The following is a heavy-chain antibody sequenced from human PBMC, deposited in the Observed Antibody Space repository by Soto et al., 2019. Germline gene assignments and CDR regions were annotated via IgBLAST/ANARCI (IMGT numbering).Heavy chain of an antibody. CDR2: ITYNGNT. J-gene: IGHJ4*01. V-gene: IGHV1-18*01. CDR1: GYIFTNYG. Sequence: ASVKVSCKASGYIFTNYGFTWVRRAPGQGLEWMGWITYNGNTNYAESLQGRVTMTTDTSTSTAYMELRSLRSDDTAVYYCARVEDYFDSSGYNYWGQGTLVTVSS. CDR3: ARVEDYFDSSGYNY. D-gene: IGHD3-22*01.